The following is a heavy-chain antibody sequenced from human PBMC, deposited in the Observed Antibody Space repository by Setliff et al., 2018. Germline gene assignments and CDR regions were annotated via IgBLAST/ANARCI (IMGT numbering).Heavy chain of an antibody. J-gene: IGHJ4*02. CDR3: ARSGSFGMRYWFDY. Sequence: RASVKVSCKSSGNSFTVFYLHWVRQAPGQGLEWMGWISPHSGDTHYAQKFQSRVRMTRDTSTYAAYLELSDLTSDDTAMYYCARSGSFGMRYWFDYWGQGALVTVSS. D-gene: IGHD1-26*01. V-gene: IGHV1-2*02. CDR2: ISPHSGDT. CDR1: GNSFTVFY.